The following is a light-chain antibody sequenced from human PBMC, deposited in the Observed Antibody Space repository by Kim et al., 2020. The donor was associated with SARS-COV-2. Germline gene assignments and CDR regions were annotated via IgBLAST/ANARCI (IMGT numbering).Light chain of an antibody. Sequence: GQSITISCTGTTTDFGDYKFLSWYQQLPGKAPKVLIYDISHRPSGVSSRFSGSKSGNTASLTISGLQAEDEADYYCSSYTSSDTLVFGGGTKLTVL. V-gene: IGLV2-14*04. J-gene: IGLJ2*01. CDR3: SSYTSSDTLV. CDR2: DIS. CDR1: TTDFGDYKF.